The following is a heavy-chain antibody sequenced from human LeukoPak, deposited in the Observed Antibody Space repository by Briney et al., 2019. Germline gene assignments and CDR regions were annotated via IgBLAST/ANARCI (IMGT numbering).Heavy chain of an antibody. V-gene: IGHV4-59*08. CDR1: GGSISSYY. D-gene: IGHD2-15*01. Sequence: PSETLSLTCTVSGGSISSYYWSWIRQPPGKGLEWIGYINYSGSTKYNPSLKSRVTISVDTSKNQFPLKVSSVTAADTAFYYCARHPSSGGLYYFDYWGQGTLVTVSS. CDR3: ARHPSSGGLYYFDY. CDR2: INYSGST. J-gene: IGHJ4*02.